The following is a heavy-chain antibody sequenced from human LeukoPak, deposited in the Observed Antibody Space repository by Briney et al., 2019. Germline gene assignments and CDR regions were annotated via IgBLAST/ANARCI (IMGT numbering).Heavy chain of an antibody. D-gene: IGHD2-15*01. Sequence: GGSLRLSCAASGFTFSPYYMNWVRQAPGKGPEWVSYISSSSRTIYYADSVKGRFTISRDNAENSLYLQMSSLRAEDTAVYYCARSIGSEYYMDVWGTGTTVTVSS. CDR1: GFTFSPYY. V-gene: IGHV3-48*04. CDR3: ARSIGSEYYMDV. CDR2: ISSSSRTI. J-gene: IGHJ6*03.